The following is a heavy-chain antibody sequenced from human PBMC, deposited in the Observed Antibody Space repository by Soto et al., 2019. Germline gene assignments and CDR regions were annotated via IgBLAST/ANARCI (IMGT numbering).Heavy chain of an antibody. V-gene: IGHV3-9*01. D-gene: IGHD2-15*01. Sequence: GGSLRLSCAASGFTFDDYAMHWVRQAPGKGLEWVSGISWNSGSIGYADSVKGRFTISRDNAKNSLYLQMNSLRAEDTALYYCEKGGCSGGSCYLFQHGGQGTRVTVSS. CDR3: EKGGCSGGSCYLFQH. CDR1: GFTFDDYA. CDR2: ISWNSGSI. J-gene: IGHJ1*01.